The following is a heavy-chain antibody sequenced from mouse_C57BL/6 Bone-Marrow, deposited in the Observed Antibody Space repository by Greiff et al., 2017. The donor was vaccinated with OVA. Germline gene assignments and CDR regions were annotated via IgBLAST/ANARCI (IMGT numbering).Heavy chain of an antibody. CDR1: GFSLSTSGVG. V-gene: IGHV8-12*01. CDR2: IYWDDDK. Sequence: ESGPGILQPSQTLSLTCSFSGFSLSTSGVGVSWFRQPSGKGLEWLAHIYWDDDKGYNPSLKSRLTISKDTSSNQVFLKITSVDTADTATYYSARSGWDRDYAMDYWGQGTSVTVSS. CDR3: ARSGWDRDYAMDY. J-gene: IGHJ4*01. D-gene: IGHD4-1*01.